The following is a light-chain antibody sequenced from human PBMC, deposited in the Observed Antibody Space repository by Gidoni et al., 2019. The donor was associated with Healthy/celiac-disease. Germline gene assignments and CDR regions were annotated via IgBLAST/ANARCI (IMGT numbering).Light chain of an antibody. CDR3: MQALQTPRT. V-gene: IGKV2-28*01. J-gene: IGKJ4*01. Sequence: DIVITQSPLSLPVTPGEPASIPCRSSQSLLHSNGYNYLDWYLQKPGQSPQLLIDLGSNRASGVPDRFSGSGSGTDFTLKISRVEAEDVGVYYCMQALQTPRTFGGGTKVEIK. CDR2: LGS. CDR1: QSLLHSNGYNY.